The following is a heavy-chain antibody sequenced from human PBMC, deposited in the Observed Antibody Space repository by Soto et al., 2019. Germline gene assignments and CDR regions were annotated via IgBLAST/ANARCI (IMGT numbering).Heavy chain of an antibody. Sequence: GGSLRLSCVASGFPFSGHWMHWVRQGPGKGLAWVSRINGDGTSTAYADSVKGRFTISRDNAKETLSLQMNSLRAEDTGVYYCASLGLTGRYNFDSWGQGTLVTVSS. CDR2: INGDGTST. CDR3: ASLGLTGRYNFDS. D-gene: IGHD7-27*01. J-gene: IGHJ4*02. V-gene: IGHV3-74*01. CDR1: GFPFSGHW.